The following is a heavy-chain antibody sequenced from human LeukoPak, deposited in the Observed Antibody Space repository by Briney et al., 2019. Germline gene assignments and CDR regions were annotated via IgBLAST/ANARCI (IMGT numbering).Heavy chain of an antibody. CDR3: ARRRAEGGSNGHYNWFDP. V-gene: IGHV4-59*08. CDR1: GDSINAYY. D-gene: IGHD6-13*01. J-gene: IGHJ5*02. CDR2: IYFSGTT. Sequence: SETLSLTCTVSGDSINAYYWGWIRQPPGKGLEWIGYIYFSGTTKYNPSLESRVTISVDTSKNQFSLKLSSVTVADTAVYYCARRRAEGGSNGHYNWFDPWGQGILVTVSS.